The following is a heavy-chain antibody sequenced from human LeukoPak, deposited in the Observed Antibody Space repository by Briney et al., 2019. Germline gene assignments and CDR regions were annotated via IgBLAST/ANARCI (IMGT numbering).Heavy chain of an antibody. V-gene: IGHV3-43*02. D-gene: IGHD6-19*01. CDR3: ARESESSGWYDY. J-gene: IGHJ4*02. CDR2: ISGDGGST. CDR1: GFMFHDYA. Sequence: GGSLGLSCAAPGFMFHDYAIHWVRQAPGKGLEWVSLISGDGGSTFYADSVRGRFTISRDNSKNSLYLQMSSLRSEDTALYYCARESESSGWYDYWGQGTLVTVSS.